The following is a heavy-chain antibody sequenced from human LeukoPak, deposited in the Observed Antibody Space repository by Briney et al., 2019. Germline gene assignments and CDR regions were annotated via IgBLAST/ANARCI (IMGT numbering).Heavy chain of an antibody. CDR2: IYPGDSDT. CDR3: ARHPRRGYSYGHPNFDY. CDR1: GYSFTSYW. D-gene: IGHD5-18*01. V-gene: IGHV5-51*01. Sequence: GESLKISCKGSGYSFTSYWIGWVRQMPGKGLEWMGIIYPGDSDTRYSPSFQGQVTISADKSISTAYLQWSSLKASDTAMYYCARHPRRGYSYGHPNFDYWGQGTLVTVSS. J-gene: IGHJ4*02.